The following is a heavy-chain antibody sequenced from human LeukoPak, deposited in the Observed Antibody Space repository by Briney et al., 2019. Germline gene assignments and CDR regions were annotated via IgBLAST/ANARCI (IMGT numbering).Heavy chain of an antibody. Sequence: SVKVSCKASGGAVSSSALSWVRQAPGQGLEWIGGFLLNFYTAEYAQNFQGRLTITADRATKTFYMELSSLRSDDTAVYYCARGVRSGYDYLSWLDPWGQGTLVTVSS. CDR2: FLLNFYTA. V-gene: IGHV1-69*06. CDR3: ARGVRSGYDYLSWLDP. J-gene: IGHJ5*02. CDR1: GGAVSSSA. D-gene: IGHD5-12*01.